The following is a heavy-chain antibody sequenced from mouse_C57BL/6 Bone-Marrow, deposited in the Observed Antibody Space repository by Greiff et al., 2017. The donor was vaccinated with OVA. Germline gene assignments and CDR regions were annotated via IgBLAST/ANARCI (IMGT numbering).Heavy chain of an antibody. Sequence: EVQLQQSGTVLARPGASVKMSCKTSGYTFTSYWMHWVKQRPGQGLEWIGAIYPGNSDTSYNQKFKGKAKLTAVTSASTAYMELSSLTNEDSAVYYCTRNPFYYGSSYDYWGQGTTLTVSS. CDR3: TRNPFYYGSSYDY. V-gene: IGHV1-5*01. D-gene: IGHD1-1*01. CDR1: GYTFTSYW. CDR2: IYPGNSDT. J-gene: IGHJ2*01.